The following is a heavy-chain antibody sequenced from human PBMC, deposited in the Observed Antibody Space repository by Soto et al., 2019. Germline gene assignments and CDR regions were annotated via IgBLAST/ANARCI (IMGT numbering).Heavy chain of an antibody. Sequence: EVQLLESGGGLVQPGGSLRLSCAASGFTFSSYAMSWVRQAPGKGLEWVSAISGSGGSTYYADSVKGRFTISRDNSKNTLYLQMNSLRAEDTAVYYCAKPKYSSGWYTAIYDYWGQGTLVTVSS. CDR1: GFTFSSYA. J-gene: IGHJ4*02. CDR2: ISGSGGST. CDR3: AKPKYSSGWYTAIYDY. D-gene: IGHD6-19*01. V-gene: IGHV3-23*01.